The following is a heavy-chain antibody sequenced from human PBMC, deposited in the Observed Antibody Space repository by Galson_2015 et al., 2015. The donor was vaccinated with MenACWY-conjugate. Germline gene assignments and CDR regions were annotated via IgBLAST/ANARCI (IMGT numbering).Heavy chain of an antibody. CDR2: IIPMVGTA. D-gene: IGHD6-6*01. Sequence: SVKVSCKASGGTFSSLAINWVRQAPGQGLAWMGGIIPMVGTANYAQDFQGRVTITADESTSTAYMELSSLRSEDTAVYYCAREGTITTRARDAFDIWGQGTMVTVSS. J-gene: IGHJ3*02. CDR3: AREGTITTRARDAFDI. CDR1: GGTFSSLA. V-gene: IGHV1-69*13.